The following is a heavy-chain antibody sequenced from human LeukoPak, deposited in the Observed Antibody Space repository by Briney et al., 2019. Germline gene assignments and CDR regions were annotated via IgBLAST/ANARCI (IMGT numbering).Heavy chain of an antibody. CDR1: GFTVSTNY. V-gene: IGHV3-23*01. CDR3: AKEGCSGGSCYPDY. J-gene: IGHJ4*02. D-gene: IGHD2-15*01. CDR2: ISASGGST. Sequence: GGSLRLSCAASGFTVSTNYMSWVRQAPGKGLEWVSGISASGGSTYYADSVKGRFTISRDNSKNTLYLQMNSLRAEDTAVYYCAKEGCSGGSCYPDYWGQGTLVTVSS.